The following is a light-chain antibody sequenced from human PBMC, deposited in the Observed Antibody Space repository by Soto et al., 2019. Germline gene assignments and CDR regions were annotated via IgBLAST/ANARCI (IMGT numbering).Light chain of an antibody. CDR3: QQYGSSLTWT. CDR2: GAS. J-gene: IGKJ1*01. CDR1: QSFSSSY. Sequence: EIVFTQSPGTLSLSPGERATLSCRASQSFSSSYLAWYQQKPGPAPRLLIYGASSRATGIPDRFSGSGSGTDFTLTISRLEPEDFAVYYCQQYGSSLTWTFGQGTKVDI. V-gene: IGKV3-20*01.